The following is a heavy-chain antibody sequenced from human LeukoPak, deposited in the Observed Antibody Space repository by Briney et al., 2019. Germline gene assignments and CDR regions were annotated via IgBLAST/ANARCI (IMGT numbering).Heavy chain of an antibody. V-gene: IGHV3-23*01. CDR2: ISGGGIST. CDR3: ARRKSSGWEGNWFDP. CDR1: GFTFSSYA. D-gene: IGHD6-19*01. J-gene: IGHJ5*02. Sequence: PGGSLRLSCAASGFTFSSYAMTWVRQAPGKGLEWVSAISGGGISTYYADSVKGRFTISRDNSQNTLYLQMNSLRAEDTAVYYCARRKSSGWEGNWFDPWGQGTLVTVSS.